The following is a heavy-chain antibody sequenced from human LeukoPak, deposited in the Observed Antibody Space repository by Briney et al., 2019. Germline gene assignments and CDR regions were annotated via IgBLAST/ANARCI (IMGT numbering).Heavy chain of an antibody. CDR3: VKGRGGNPRYYFDY. V-gene: IGHV3-23*01. D-gene: IGHD2-15*01. CDR1: GFTINNYG. Sequence: GGSLRLSCEVSGFTINNYGMSWVRQAPGEGLEWVSTISGGTGIIHYADSVTGRFTISRDNPKNTLYLQMNSLRAEDTAVYYCVKGRGGNPRYYFDYWGQGTLVTVSS. CDR2: ISGGTGII. J-gene: IGHJ4*02.